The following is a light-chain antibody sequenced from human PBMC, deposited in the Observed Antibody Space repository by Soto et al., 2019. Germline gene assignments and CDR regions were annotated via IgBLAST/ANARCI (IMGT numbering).Light chain of an antibody. J-gene: IGLJ2*01. Sequence: ALTQPASVSGSPGQSITISCTGTSSDVGSYNLVSWYQQHPGKAPKLMIYEVSKRPSGVSNRFSGSKSGNTASLTISGLQAEDEADYYCCSYAGSSTFYVVFGGGTKLTVL. CDR3: CSYAGSSTFYVV. CDR1: SSDVGSYNL. CDR2: EVS. V-gene: IGLV2-23*02.